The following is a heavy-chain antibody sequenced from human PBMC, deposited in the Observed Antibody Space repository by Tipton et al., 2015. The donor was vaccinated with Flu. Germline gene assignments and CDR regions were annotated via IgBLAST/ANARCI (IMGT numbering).Heavy chain of an antibody. V-gene: IGHV4-38-2*01. CDR2: IFHSGIP. J-gene: IGHJ5*02. D-gene: IGHD4-11*01. CDR3: ARRDYSNYVSEPKNWFDP. CDR1: GYSIRSSNYY. Sequence: TLSLTCAVSGYSIRSSNYYWGWIRQPPGKGLEWIGNIFHSGIPYRNPSLKSRVTISIDTSKNQFSLKLSSVTAADTAVYYCARRDYSNYVSEPKNWFDPWGQGALVTVSS.